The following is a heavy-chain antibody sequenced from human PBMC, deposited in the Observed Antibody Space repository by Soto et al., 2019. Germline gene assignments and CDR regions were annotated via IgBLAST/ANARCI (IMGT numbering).Heavy chain of an antibody. V-gene: IGHV3-48*02. CDR2: ISSSSSTI. CDR3: ARDQPAYYYDSSGYLIFDY. D-gene: IGHD3-22*01. J-gene: IGHJ4*02. Sequence: PGGSLRLSCAASGFTFSSYSMNWVRQAPGKGLEWVSYISSSSSTIYYADSVKGRFTISRDNAKNSLYLQMNSLRDEDTAVYYCARDQPAYYYDSSGYLIFDYWGQGTLVTVSS. CDR1: GFTFSSYS.